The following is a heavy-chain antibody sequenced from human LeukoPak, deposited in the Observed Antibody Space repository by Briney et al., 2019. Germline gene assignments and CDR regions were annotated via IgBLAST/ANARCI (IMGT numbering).Heavy chain of an antibody. CDR1: GGSFSGYY. Sequence: SETLSLTCAVYGGSFSGYYWSWIRQPPGKGLEWIGEINHSGSTNYNPSLKSRVTISVDTSKNQFSLKLSSVTAADTAVYYCVRTHHATTSAFDIWGQGTMVTVSS. CDR2: INHSGST. D-gene: IGHD1-26*01. CDR3: VRTHHATTSAFDI. J-gene: IGHJ3*02. V-gene: IGHV4-34*01.